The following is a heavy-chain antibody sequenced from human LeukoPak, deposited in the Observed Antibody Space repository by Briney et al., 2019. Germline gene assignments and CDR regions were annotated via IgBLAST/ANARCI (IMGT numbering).Heavy chain of an antibody. Sequence: GGSLRLSCAASGFTFSGYYMSWIRQTPGKRLEWLSYIGNDGRPIFYADSVQGRFTISRDNAKNLLYLQMNSLRAEDTAVYYCASGGGATRSGYAFDTWGQGTRVTVSS. V-gene: IGHV3-11*04. D-gene: IGHD1-26*01. CDR2: IGNDGRPI. CDR1: GFTFSGYY. J-gene: IGHJ3*02. CDR3: ASGGGATRSGYAFDT.